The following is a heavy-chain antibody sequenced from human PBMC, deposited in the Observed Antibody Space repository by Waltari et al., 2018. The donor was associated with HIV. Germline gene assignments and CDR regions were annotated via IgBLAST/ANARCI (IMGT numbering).Heavy chain of an antibody. V-gene: IGHV5-51*01. CDR3: ARRKGDYRTAFDI. D-gene: IGHD4-17*01. CDR1: GNNFAGYW. CDR2: IYPGDSDA. J-gene: IGHJ3*02. Sequence: EEKLVQSGAEVKEPGESLKISCKSLGNNFAGYWVGWVRQMPGKGRGWMGVIYPGDSDAVYSPSFQGRVIMSTDSSISTVYLQWSSLRASDTAMYYCARRKGDYRTAFDIWGQGTMVTASS.